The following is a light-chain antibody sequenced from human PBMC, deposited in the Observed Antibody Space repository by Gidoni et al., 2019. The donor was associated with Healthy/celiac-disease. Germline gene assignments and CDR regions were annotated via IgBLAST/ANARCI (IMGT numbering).Light chain of an antibody. CDR2: DAS. J-gene: IGKJ4*01. Sequence: EIVLTQAPATLSLSPGERANLSCRASQSVSSYLAWYQQKPGQAPRLLIYDASNRATCIPARFSGSGSGTDFTLTISSLEPEDFAVYYCQQRSNWLTFGGGTKVEIK. CDR1: QSVSSY. CDR3: QQRSNWLT. V-gene: IGKV3-11*01.